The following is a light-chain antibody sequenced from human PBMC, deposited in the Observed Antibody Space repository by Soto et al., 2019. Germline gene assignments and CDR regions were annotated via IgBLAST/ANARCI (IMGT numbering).Light chain of an antibody. CDR3: QQYNGYWT. CDR2: EAS. J-gene: IGKJ1*01. Sequence: DIQMTQSPSTLSASVGDRVTITCRASQSISDLLAWYQQKPGKAPKLLIYEASSLKSGVPSRFSGSGSGTXYTLTISSLQPDDFATYYCQQYNGYWTFGQGTKVEIK. CDR1: QSISDL. V-gene: IGKV1-5*03.